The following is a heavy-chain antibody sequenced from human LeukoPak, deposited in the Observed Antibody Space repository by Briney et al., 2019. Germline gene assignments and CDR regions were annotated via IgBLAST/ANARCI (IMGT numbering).Heavy chain of an antibody. V-gene: IGHV5-51*01. CDR1: EYSFTSYW. CDR3: TGNYYGARSYSDLDY. J-gene: IGHJ4*02. CDR2: FYLSDSDT. Sequence: GESLKISCKGSEYSFTSYWIAWVRQLPGKGLKWRGIFYLSDSDTSYRPSFQGQVTISADKSISTAYLQWSSLKTEDTAVYYCTGNYYGARSYSDLDYWGQGTLVTVSS. D-gene: IGHD3-10*01.